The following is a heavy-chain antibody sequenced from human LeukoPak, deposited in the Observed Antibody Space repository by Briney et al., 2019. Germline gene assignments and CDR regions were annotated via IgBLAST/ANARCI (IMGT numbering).Heavy chain of an antibody. D-gene: IGHD2-8*02. J-gene: IGHJ3*02. CDR3: ARALVASEAFDI. CDR2: ISSSSSYI. V-gene: IGHV3-21*01. CDR1: GFTFSSYS. Sequence: GGSLRLSCAASGFTFSSYSMNWVRQAPGKGLEWVSSISSSSSYIYYADSVKGRFTISRDNAKNSLYLQMNSLRAEDTAVYYCARALVASEAFDIWGQGTMVTVSS.